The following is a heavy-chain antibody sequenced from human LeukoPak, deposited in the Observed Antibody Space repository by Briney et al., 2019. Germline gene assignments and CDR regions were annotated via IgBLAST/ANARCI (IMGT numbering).Heavy chain of an antibody. CDR1: GGTFSSYG. Sequence: GASVKVSCKASGGTFSSYGISWVRQAPGQGLEWMGGIIPMSGTAKYARKIQGRVTITADKSTFTAYMELSSLRSEDTAVYYCARVSGYNWNYLDYYCKHMDVWGKGTTVTVSS. V-gene: IGHV1-69*06. J-gene: IGHJ6*03. CDR3: ARVSGYNWNYLDYYCKHMDV. D-gene: IGHD1-7*01. CDR2: IIPMSGTA.